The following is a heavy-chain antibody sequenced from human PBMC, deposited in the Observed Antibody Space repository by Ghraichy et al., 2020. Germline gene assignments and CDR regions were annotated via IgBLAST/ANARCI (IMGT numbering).Heavy chain of an antibody. D-gene: IGHD3-10*01. V-gene: IGHV3-11*01. Sequence: GESLNISCAASGFTFSDYYMSWIRQAPGKGLEWVSYISSSGSTIYYADSVKGRFTISRDNAKNSLYLQMNSLRAEDTAVYYCARDRDRGVIPGYYGMDVWGQGTTVTVSS. CDR2: ISSSGSTI. CDR1: GFTFSDYY. CDR3: ARDRDRGVIPGYYGMDV. J-gene: IGHJ6*02.